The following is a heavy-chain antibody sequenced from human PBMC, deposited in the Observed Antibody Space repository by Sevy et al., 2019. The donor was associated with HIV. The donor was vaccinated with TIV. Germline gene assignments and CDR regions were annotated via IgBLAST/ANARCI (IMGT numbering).Heavy chain of an antibody. J-gene: IGHJ3*02. CDR3: AKDTCSSTSCYYQDACDI. Sequence: GGSLRLSCAASGFTFSSYAMSWVRQAPGKGLEWVSGISDSGGSTYYADSVKGRFTISRDNSKNTLYLQMNSLRAEDTAVYYCAKDTCSSTSCYYQDACDIWGQGTMVTVSS. CDR1: GFTFSSYA. CDR2: ISDSGGST. D-gene: IGHD2-2*01. V-gene: IGHV3-23*01.